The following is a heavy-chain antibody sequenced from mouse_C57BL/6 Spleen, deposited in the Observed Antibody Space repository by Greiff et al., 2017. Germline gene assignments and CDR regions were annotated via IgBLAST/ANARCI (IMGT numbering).Heavy chain of an antibody. Sequence: QVQLQQPGAELVKPGASVKLSCKASGYTFTSYWMNWVKQRPGQGLEWIGMIHPNSGSTNSNEKFKSKATLTVDTSYSTAYLQLSSLTSEDSAVYYCARVEGGCSAWFADWGHGTMVTVSA. D-gene: IGHD3-1*01. V-gene: IGHV1-64*01. CDR1: GYTFTSYW. CDR3: ARVEGGCSAWFAD. J-gene: IGHJ3*01. CDR2: IHPNSGST.